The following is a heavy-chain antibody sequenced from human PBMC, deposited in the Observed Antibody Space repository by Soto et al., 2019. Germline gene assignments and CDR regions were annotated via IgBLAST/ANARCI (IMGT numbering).Heavy chain of an antibody. Sequence: PAETLSLTCSVSDDSINSDKYYWGWIRQPPGKGLEWIGSIYYRGNAYYNPSLQTRVTISLDKSKSQFSLKLNSVTAADSAVYFCARLEGLATISYYFDFWGPGALVTVSS. CDR1: DDSINSDKYY. CDR2: IYYRGNA. CDR3: ARLEGLATISYYFDF. J-gene: IGHJ4*02. D-gene: IGHD3-9*01. V-gene: IGHV4-39*01.